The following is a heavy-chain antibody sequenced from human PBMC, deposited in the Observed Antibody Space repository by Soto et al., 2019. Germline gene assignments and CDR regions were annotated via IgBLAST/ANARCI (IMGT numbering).Heavy chain of an antibody. Sequence: PSETLSLTCTVSGGSISSGDYYWSWIRQPPGKGLEWIGYIYYSGRTNYNPSLKSRVTISVDTSKNQFSLKLTSVTAADTAVYYCARDKITGLFDYWGQGTLVTVSS. CDR2: IYYSGRT. CDR1: GGSISSGDYY. CDR3: ARDKITGLFDY. D-gene: IGHD2-8*02. J-gene: IGHJ4*02. V-gene: IGHV4-61*08.